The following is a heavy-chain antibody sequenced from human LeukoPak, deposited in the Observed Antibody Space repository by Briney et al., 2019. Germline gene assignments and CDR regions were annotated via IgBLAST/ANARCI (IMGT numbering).Heavy chain of an antibody. D-gene: IGHD3-10*01. CDR2: ISSTGGTI. Sequence: GGSLRLSCVGSGFTFSNYLMNWVRQAPGKGLEWVSFISSTGGTIYYADAVKGRFTVSRDNAKNSLLLQMNSLRAEDTVVYYCASLYYYGSGSYPFDYWGQGTLVTVSS. CDR1: GFTFSNYL. CDR3: ASLYYYGSGSYPFDY. V-gene: IGHV3-48*01. J-gene: IGHJ4*02.